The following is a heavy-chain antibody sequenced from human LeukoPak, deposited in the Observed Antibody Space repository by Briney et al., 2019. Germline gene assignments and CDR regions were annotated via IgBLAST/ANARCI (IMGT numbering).Heavy chain of an antibody. CDR1: GYTLTELS. J-gene: IGHJ3*02. D-gene: IGHD2-2*01. V-gene: IGHV1-24*01. Sequence: GASVKVSCKVSGYTLTELSMHWVRQAPGQGLEWMGKINPSGGSTIYAQKFQGRVTMTEDTSTDTAYMELSSLRSEDTAVYYCAILTPIVVVPAAIRKAGAFDIWGQGTMVTVSS. CDR3: AILTPIVVVPAAIRKAGAFDI. CDR2: INPSGGST.